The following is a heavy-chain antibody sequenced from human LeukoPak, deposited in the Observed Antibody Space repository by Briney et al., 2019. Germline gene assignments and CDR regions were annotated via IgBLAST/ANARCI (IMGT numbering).Heavy chain of an antibody. V-gene: IGHV3-30*02. D-gene: IGHD3-3*01. Sequence: GGSLRLSCAASGFTFSSYGMHWVRQAPDKGLEWVAFIRYNGSSKYSADSVKGRFTISRDNSKNTLSLQMSSLRAEDTAVYYCAKDRAAWSGYSYPYFDYWGQGTLVTVSS. CDR3: AKDRAAWSGYSYPYFDY. CDR2: IRYNGSSK. J-gene: IGHJ4*02. CDR1: GFTFSSYG.